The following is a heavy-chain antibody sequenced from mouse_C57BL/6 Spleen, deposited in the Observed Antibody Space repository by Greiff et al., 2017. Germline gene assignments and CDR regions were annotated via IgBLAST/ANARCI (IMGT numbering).Heavy chain of an antibody. CDR3: ATYYGSIYAMDY. V-gene: IGHV1-69*01. CDR1: GYTFTSYW. CDR2: IDPSDSYT. J-gene: IGHJ4*01. D-gene: IGHD1-1*01. Sequence: QVQLQQPGAELVMPGASVKLSCKASGYTFTSYWMHWVKQRPGQGLEWIGEIDPSDSYTNYNQQFKGKSTLTVDKSSSTAYMQLNSLTSEDSAVYYCATYYGSIYAMDYWGQGTSVTVSS.